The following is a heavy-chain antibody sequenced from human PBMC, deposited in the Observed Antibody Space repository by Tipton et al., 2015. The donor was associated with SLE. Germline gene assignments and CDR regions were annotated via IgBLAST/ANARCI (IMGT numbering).Heavy chain of an antibody. J-gene: IGHJ5*02. Sequence: TLSLTCYVSADSISNYYWNWIRQSPGKGLEWIGYIYSTGDTNYNPSLASRVTISLDTAKNQFSLRLSSVTAADTAVYFCARHHSLLRRFDPWGQGTLVTVSS. CDR3: ARHHSLLRRFDP. D-gene: IGHD5-12*01. CDR1: ADSISNYY. CDR2: IYSTGDT. V-gene: IGHV4-4*08.